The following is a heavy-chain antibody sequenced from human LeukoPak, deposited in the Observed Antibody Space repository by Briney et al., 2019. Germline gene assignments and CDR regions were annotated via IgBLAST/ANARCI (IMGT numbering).Heavy chain of an antibody. CDR1: GFTFSSYW. D-gene: IGHD2-15*01. Sequence: GGSLRLSCAASGFTFSSYWMSWVRRAPGKGLEWVANIKQDGSEKFYVDSVKGRFTISRDNAKNSLYLQMNSLRAEDTAVYYCARDGYCSGGSCYSGYWGQGTLVTVSS. J-gene: IGHJ4*02. CDR3: ARDGYCSGGSCYSGY. CDR2: IKQDGSEK. V-gene: IGHV3-7*01.